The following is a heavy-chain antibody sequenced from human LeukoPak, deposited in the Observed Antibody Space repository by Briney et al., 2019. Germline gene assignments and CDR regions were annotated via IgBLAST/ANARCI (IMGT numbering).Heavy chain of an antibody. D-gene: IGHD3-10*01. CDR1: GYSFTNYW. V-gene: IGHV5-51*01. CDR3: ASSIMVRGVIRWFDP. CDR2: IYPGDSDT. J-gene: IGHJ5*02. Sequence: GESLKISCKGSGYSFTNYWIGWVRQLPGKGLEWMGIIYPGDSDTRYSPSFQGQVTISADKSISTAYLQWSSLKASDTAMYYCASSIMVRGVIRWFDPWGQGTLVTVSS.